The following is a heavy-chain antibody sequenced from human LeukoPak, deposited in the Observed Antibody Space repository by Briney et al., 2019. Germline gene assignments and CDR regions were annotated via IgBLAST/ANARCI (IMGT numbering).Heavy chain of an antibody. CDR2: IIPIFGTA. D-gene: IGHD3-3*01. CDR1: GGTFSSYA. CDR3: ARGYDFWSGYWYY. J-gene: IGHJ4*02. V-gene: IGHV1-69*05. Sequence: SVKVSCKASGGTFSSYAISWVRQAPGRGLEWMGGIIPIFGTANYAQKFQGRVTITTDKSTSTAYMELSSLRSEDTAVYYCARGYDFWSGYWYYWGQGTLVTVSS.